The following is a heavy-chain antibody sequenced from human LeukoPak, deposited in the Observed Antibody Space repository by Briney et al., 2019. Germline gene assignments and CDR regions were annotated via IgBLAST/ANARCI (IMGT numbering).Heavy chain of an antibody. CDR3: ARKFTIFGNAFDI. CDR2: IYHSGGT. J-gene: IGHJ3*02. V-gene: IGHV4-30-2*01. CDR1: GGSISSSGSS. Sequence: SETLSLTCAVSGGSISSSGSSWSWIRQPPGKGLEWIVYIYHSGGTHYNPSLKSRVTISVDKSKNQFSLKLNSVTAADTAVYYCARKFTIFGNAFDIWGQGTMVTASS. D-gene: IGHD3-3*01.